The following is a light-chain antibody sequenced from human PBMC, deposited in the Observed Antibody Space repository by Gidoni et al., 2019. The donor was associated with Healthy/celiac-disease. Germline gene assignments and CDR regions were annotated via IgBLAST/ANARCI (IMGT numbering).Light chain of an antibody. Sequence: DIQITKSPSSLSASVGDRVTITCPASQDISNYLNWYQQKPGKAPKLLIYDASNLETGVPSRFSGSGSGTDFTLTISSLQPEDIATYYCQQYDNPPVYTFGQGTKLEIK. V-gene: IGKV1-33*01. J-gene: IGKJ2*01. CDR1: QDISNY. CDR3: QQYDNPPVYT. CDR2: DAS.